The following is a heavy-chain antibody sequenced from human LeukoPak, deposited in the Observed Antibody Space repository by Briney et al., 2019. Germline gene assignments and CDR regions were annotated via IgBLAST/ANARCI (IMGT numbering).Heavy chain of an antibody. J-gene: IGHJ6*02. Sequence: GESLKISCKGSGYSFTSYWIGWVRQMPGKGLEWMGIIYPGDSDTRYSPSFQGQVTISADKSISTAYLQWSSLEASDTAMYYCARAQAFTIFGVVMPYGMDVWGQGTTVTVSS. CDR3: ARAQAFTIFGVVMPYGMDV. CDR2: IYPGDSDT. V-gene: IGHV5-51*01. D-gene: IGHD3-3*01. CDR1: GYSFTSYW.